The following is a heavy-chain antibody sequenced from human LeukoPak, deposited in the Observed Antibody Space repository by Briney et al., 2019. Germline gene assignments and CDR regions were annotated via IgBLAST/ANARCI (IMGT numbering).Heavy chain of an antibody. D-gene: IGHD6-6*01. CDR2: VRYDGSNK. J-gene: IGHJ4*02. CDR3: TKEMADRREAFDY. CDR1: GFTSSNYG. V-gene: IGHV3-30*02. Sequence: AGGSLRLSCAASGFTSSNYGIQWVRQAPGKGLEWVAFVRYDGSNKYYADSVKGRFTISRDNSKNTLYLQMNSLRAEDTAVYYCTKEMADRREAFDYWGQGTLATVSS.